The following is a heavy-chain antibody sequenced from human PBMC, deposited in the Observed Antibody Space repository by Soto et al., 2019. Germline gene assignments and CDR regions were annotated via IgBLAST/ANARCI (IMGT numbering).Heavy chain of an antibody. CDR1: GYTFTSNG. Sequence: ASVKVSCKDSGYTFTSNGIGWVRQAPGQGIEWMGWISAYNGNTNYAQKLQGRVTMTTDTSTSTAYMELRSLISDDTAVYYCAKVGLGVYYYYGMDVWGQGTTVTVSS. D-gene: IGHD3-16*01. J-gene: IGHJ6*02. CDR3: AKVGLGVYYYYGMDV. CDR2: ISAYNGNT. V-gene: IGHV1-18*01.